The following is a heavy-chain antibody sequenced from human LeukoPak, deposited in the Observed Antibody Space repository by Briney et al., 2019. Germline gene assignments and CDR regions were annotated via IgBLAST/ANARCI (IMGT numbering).Heavy chain of an antibody. D-gene: IGHD3-16*01. Sequence: GGSLRLSCAASGFTFSDYYMSWIRQAPGKGLEWVSYISSSGSTIYCADSVKGRFTISRDNAKNSLYLQMNSLRAEDTAVYYCARDRRTFASSDAFDIWGQGTMVTVSS. V-gene: IGHV3-11*04. CDR2: ISSSGSTI. CDR3: ARDRRTFASSDAFDI. CDR1: GFTFSDYY. J-gene: IGHJ3*02.